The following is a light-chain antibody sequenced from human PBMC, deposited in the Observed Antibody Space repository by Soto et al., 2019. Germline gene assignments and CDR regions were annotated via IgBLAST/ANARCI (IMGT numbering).Light chain of an antibody. V-gene: IGLV2-11*01. CDR1: SSDVGGYEY. Sequence: QSVLTQPRSVSGSPGQSVTISCSGTSSDVGGYEYVSWYQQHPGKAPRLLIYHVGQRPSGVPDRFSGSKSGTTASLAITRLQAEDEADYYCQSYDISLHNYVFGTGTKVTVL. J-gene: IGLJ1*01. CDR2: HVG. CDR3: QSYDISLHNYV.